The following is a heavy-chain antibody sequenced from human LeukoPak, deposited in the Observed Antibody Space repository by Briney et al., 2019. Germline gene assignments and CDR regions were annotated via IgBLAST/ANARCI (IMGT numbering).Heavy chain of an antibody. D-gene: IGHD6-13*01. J-gene: IGHJ4*02. CDR3: AKDSHYSSSWYYFDY. CDR1: GFTFSSYS. Sequence: GGSLRLSCAASGFTFSSYSMNWVRQAPGKGLEWVSAISGSGGSTYYADSVKGRFTISRDNSKNTLYLQMNSLRAEDTAVYYCAKDSHYSSSWYYFDYWGQGTLVTVSS. CDR2: ISGSGGST. V-gene: IGHV3-23*01.